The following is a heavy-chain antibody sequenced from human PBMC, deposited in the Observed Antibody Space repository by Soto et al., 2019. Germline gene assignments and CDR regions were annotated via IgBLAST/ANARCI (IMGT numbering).Heavy chain of an antibody. J-gene: IGHJ4*02. V-gene: IGHV4-30-4*01. Sequence: PSETLSLTCTVSGGSISSGDYYWSWIRQPPGKDLEWIGYIYYSGSTYYNPSLQSRVTISVATSKNQFSLRLSSVTAADTAVYYCARGYLYGGGDCYLPQGSGFGYWGQGTLVTVSS. CDR1: GGSISSGDYY. CDR3: ARGYLYGGGDCYLPQGSGFGY. CDR2: IYYSGST. D-gene: IGHD2-21*02.